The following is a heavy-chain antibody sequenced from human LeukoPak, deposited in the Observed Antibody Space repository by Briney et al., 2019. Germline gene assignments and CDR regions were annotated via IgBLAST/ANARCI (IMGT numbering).Heavy chain of an antibody. D-gene: IGHD6-19*01. CDR3: ARGSSVAGDYYYYYYMDV. V-gene: IGHV4-4*07. J-gene: IGHJ6*03. CDR2: IYTSGST. CDR1: GGSLSSYY. Sequence: SETLSLTCTVSGGSLSSYYWSWIRQPAGKGLEWIGRIYTSGSTNYNPSLKSGVTMSVDTSKNQFSLKLSSVTAADTAVYYCARGSSVAGDYYYYYYMDVWGKGTTVTVSS.